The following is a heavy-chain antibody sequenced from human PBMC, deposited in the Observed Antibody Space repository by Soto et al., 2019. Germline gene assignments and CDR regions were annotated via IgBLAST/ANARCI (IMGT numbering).Heavy chain of an antibody. CDR1: GFPFSRYA. Sequence: EVQLLESGGGLVQPGGSLRLSCAASGFPFSRYAMSWVRQAPGKGLEWVSAISGSGGSTYYADSVKGRFTISRDNAKNTLYLQMNSLRAEDTAVYYCEYSSTPCDYWGQGTLVTVSS. CDR2: ISGSGGST. D-gene: IGHD6-13*01. V-gene: IGHV3-23*01. CDR3: EYSSTPCDY. J-gene: IGHJ4*02.